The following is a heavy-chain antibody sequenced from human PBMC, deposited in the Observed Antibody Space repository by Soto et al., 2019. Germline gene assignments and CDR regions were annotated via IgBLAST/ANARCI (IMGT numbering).Heavy chain of an antibody. D-gene: IGHD6-6*01. V-gene: IGHV1-69*13. CDR1: GGTFSSYA. CDR3: ANLSSSVSYYYGMDV. CDR2: IIPIFGTA. Sequence: GASVKVSCKASGGTFSSYAISWVRQAPGQGLEWMGGIIPIFGTANYAQKFQGRVTITADESTSTAYMELSSLRSEDTAVYYCANLSSSVSYYYGMDVWGQGTTVTVSS. J-gene: IGHJ6*02.